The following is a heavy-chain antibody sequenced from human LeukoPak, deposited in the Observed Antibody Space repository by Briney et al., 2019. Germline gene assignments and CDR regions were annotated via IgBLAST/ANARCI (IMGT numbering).Heavy chain of an antibody. D-gene: IGHD1-14*01. J-gene: IGHJ4*02. CDR2: IGPTGTDR. CDR3: ATETIGRHYDY. Sequence: KPGGSLRLSXAASGFTFSSCGFSWVRQAPGKGLEWVSSIGPTGTDRYYADSVRGRFTISRDNAKNSMYLQMDSLRDEDTAVYCCATETIGRHYDYWGQGTLLTVSS. V-gene: IGHV3-21*01. CDR1: GFTFSSCG.